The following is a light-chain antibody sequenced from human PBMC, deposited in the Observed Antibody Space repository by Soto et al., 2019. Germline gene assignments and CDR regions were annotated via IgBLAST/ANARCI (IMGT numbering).Light chain of an antibody. CDR1: QSISSW. CDR3: QHYNTYPWT. Sequence: DIHMTQSRCTLSGSVRVRGTITCRASQSISSWLAWYQQIPGKAPNLLIHKASHLESGVPSRFSGSGSGTEFTLTISSLQPGDFATYYCQHYNTYPWTLGQGTTVDI. V-gene: IGKV1-5*03. J-gene: IGKJ1*01. CDR2: KAS.